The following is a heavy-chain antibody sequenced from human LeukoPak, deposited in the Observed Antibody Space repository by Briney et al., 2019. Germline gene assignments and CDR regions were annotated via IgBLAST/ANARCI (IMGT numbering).Heavy chain of an antibody. Sequence: PGGSLRLSCAASGITFSTYSMNWVRQAPGKGLEWVSSISSGSGYINYADSVKGRFTISRDNAKNSLYLQMNSLRAEDTAVYYCVRGDDRSGYWVSYWGQGTVVTVSS. CDR2: ISSGSGYI. D-gene: IGHD3-22*01. J-gene: IGHJ4*02. CDR1: GITFSTYS. V-gene: IGHV3-21*01. CDR3: VRGDDRSGYWVSY.